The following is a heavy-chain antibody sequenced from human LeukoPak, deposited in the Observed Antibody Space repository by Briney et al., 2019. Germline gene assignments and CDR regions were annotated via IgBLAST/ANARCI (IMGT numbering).Heavy chain of an antibody. V-gene: IGHV1-2*02. CDR2: INPNSGGT. CDR3: AREGEGGNYFDY. CDR1: GYTFTGYY. D-gene: IGHD3-10*01. Sequence: GASVKVSCKASGYTFTGYYMHWVRQAPGQGLEWMGWINPNSGGTNYAQKFQGRVTMTRDTSISTAYMELSRLRSGGTAVYYCAREGEGGNYFDYWGQGTLVTVSS. J-gene: IGHJ4*02.